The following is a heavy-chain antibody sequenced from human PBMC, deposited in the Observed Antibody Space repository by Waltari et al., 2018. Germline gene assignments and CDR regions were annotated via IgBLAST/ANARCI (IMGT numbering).Heavy chain of an antibody. V-gene: IGHV4-34*01. Sequence: PPGKGLEWIGEINHSGSTNYNPSLKSRVTISVDTSKNQFSLKLSSVTAADTAVYYCARGKGFGGVIVKQDYYFDYWGQGTLVTVSS. CDR3: ARGKGFGGVIVKQDYYFDY. J-gene: IGHJ4*02. D-gene: IGHD3-16*02. CDR2: INHSGST.